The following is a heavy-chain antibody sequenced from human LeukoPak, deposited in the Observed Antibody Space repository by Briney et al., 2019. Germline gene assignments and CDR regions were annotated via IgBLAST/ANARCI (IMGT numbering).Heavy chain of an antibody. V-gene: IGHV3-74*01. D-gene: IGHD3-10*01. J-gene: IGHJ3*02. CDR1: GFTFSNYW. CDR2: INSDGINT. CDR3: ARDTRGAFDI. Sequence: GGSLRLSCAASGFTFSNYWMHWVRQAPGKGLVWVSRINSDGINTSYADSVKGRFTISRDNAKNTLNLQMNSLRAEDTAVYYCARDTRGAFDIWGQGTMVTVSS.